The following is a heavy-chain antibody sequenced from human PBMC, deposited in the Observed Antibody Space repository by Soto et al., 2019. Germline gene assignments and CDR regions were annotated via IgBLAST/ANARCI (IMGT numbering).Heavy chain of an antibody. CDR1: GFSFSDYW. Sequence: GSLRLSCAASGFSFSDYWMTWVRQAPGKGLEWVANIKQDGSEKFYEASVKGRLTISRDNAKNSLYLQLNGLRPDDTAVYYCAKDGGSDSYYFDFWGQGTLVTVSS. D-gene: IGHD2-21*02. J-gene: IGHJ4*02. V-gene: IGHV3-7*03. CDR2: IKQDGSEK. CDR3: AKDGGSDSYYFDF.